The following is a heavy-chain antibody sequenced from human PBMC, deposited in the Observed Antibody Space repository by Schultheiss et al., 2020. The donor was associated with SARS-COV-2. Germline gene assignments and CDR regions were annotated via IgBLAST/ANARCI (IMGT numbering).Heavy chain of an antibody. CDR3: AKDPGLEYSSSSWF. J-gene: IGHJ4*02. V-gene: IGHV3-30*04. CDR1: GFTFDDYA. D-gene: IGHD6-6*01. CDR2: ISYDGSNK. Sequence: GESLKISCAASGFTFDDYAMHWVRQAPGKGLEWVAVISYDGSNKYYADSVKGRFTISRDNSKNTLYLQMNSLRAEDTAVYYCAKDPGLEYSSSSWFWGQGTLVTVSS.